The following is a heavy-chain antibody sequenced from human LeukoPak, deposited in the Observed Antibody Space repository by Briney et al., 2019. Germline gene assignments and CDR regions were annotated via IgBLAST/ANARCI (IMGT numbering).Heavy chain of an antibody. CDR2: INHSGST. Sequence: KPSETLSLTCAVYGGSFSGYYRSWIRQPPGKGLEWIGEINHSGSTNYNPSLKSRVTISVDTSKNQFSLKLSSVTAADTAVYYCAGADIVVVPAAIPTPKPNYYYYYMDVWGKGTTVTVSS. CDR3: AGADIVVVPAAIPTPKPNYYYYYMDV. J-gene: IGHJ6*03. CDR1: GGSFSGYY. D-gene: IGHD2-2*01. V-gene: IGHV4-34*01.